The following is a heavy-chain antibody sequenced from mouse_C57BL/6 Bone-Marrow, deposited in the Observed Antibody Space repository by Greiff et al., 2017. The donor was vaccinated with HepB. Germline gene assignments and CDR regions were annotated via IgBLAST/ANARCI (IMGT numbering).Heavy chain of an antibody. CDR3: ARHDQERDYYGSSYGGFDY. J-gene: IGHJ2*01. CDR2: FYPGSGSI. D-gene: IGHD1-1*01. Sequence: VQLQESGAELVKPGASVKLSCKASGYTFTEYTIHWVKQRSGQGLEWIGWFYPGSGSITYNEKFKDKATLTADKSSSPVYLELSRLTSEDSAVYFCARHDQERDYYGSSYGGFDYWGQGTTLTVSS. V-gene: IGHV1-62-2*01. CDR1: GYTFTEYT.